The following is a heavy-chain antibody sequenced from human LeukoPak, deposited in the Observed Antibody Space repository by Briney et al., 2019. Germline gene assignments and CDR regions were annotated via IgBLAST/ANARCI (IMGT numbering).Heavy chain of an antibody. V-gene: IGHV1-2*02. CDR2: INPNSGGT. J-gene: IGHJ4*02. Sequence: ASVKVSCKASGYTFTVYYMHWVRQAPGQGLEWMGWINPNSGGTNYAQKFQGRVTMTRDTSISTAYMELSRLRSDDTAVYYCAREVGYDYVWGSYRQGDFDYWGQGTLVTVSS. CDR3: AREVGYDYVWGSYRQGDFDY. CDR1: GYTFTVYY. D-gene: IGHD3-16*02.